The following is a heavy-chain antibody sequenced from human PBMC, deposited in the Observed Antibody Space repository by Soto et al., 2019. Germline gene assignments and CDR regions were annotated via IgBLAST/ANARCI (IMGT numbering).Heavy chain of an antibody. J-gene: IGHJ4*02. D-gene: IGHD5-12*01. CDR2: ISYDGSNK. V-gene: IGHV3-30*18. Sequence: VQLVESGGGVVQPGRSLRLSCAASGFTFSSYGMHWVRQAPGKGLEWVAVISYDGSNKYYADSVKGRFTISRDNSKNTLYRQMNSLRAEDTAVYYCAKGQGGYDSHFDYWGQGTLVTVSS. CDR3: AKGQGGYDSHFDY. CDR1: GFTFSSYG.